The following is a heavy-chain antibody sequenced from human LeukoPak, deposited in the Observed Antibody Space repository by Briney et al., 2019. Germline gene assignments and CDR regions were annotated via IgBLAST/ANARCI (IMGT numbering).Heavy chain of an antibody. D-gene: IGHD6-19*01. CDR3: ARSSGWLSTDAFDI. CDR2: IIPILGIA. Sequence: SVKVSCKASGGTFSSYAISWVRQAPGQGLEWMGRIIPILGIANYAQKFQGRVTITADKSTSTAYMELSSLRSEDTAVYYCARSSGWLSTDAFDIWGQGTMVTVSS. CDR1: GGTFSSYA. J-gene: IGHJ3*02. V-gene: IGHV1-69*04.